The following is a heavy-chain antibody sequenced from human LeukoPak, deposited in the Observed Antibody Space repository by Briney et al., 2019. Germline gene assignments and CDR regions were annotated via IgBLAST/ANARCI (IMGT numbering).Heavy chain of an antibody. Sequence: PGGSLRLSCAASGFTFSSYSMNWVRQAPGKGLEWVSSISSSTYIYYADSVKGRFTISRDNAKNSLYLQMNSLRAEDMAVYYCATYGSGSYYYFDYWGQGTLVTVSS. CDR3: ATYGSGSYYYFDY. V-gene: IGHV3-21*01. J-gene: IGHJ4*02. D-gene: IGHD3-10*01. CDR2: ISSSTYI. CDR1: GFTFSSYS.